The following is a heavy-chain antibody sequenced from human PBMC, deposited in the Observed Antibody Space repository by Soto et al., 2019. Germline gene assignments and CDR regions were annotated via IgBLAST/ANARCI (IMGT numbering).Heavy chain of an antibody. CDR3: ARDIMGTNYYYYGMDV. CDR2: IYHSGST. D-gene: IGHD2-8*01. CDR1: GGSISSGGYS. Sequence: SETLSLTCAVSGGSISSGGYSRSWIRQPPGKGLEWIGYIYHSGSTNYNPSLKSRVTISVDTSKNQFSLKLSSVTAADTAVYYCARDIMGTNYYYYGMDVWGQGTTVTVSS. J-gene: IGHJ6*02. V-gene: IGHV4-30-2*01.